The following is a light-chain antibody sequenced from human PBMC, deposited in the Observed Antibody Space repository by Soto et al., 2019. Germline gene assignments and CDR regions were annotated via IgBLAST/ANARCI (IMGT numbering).Light chain of an antibody. Sequence: EIVLTQSPATLSLSAGETATLSCRASQSVSLPLAWYQQKGGKAPRLLIYDNSNTATGIPARFSGSGSGTDFNFTISTLEPDDFAVYYWQQRDYWPASWTFGPGTKVDIK. V-gene: IGKV3-11*01. CDR2: DNS. CDR3: QQRDYWPASWT. CDR1: QSVSLP. J-gene: IGKJ3*01.